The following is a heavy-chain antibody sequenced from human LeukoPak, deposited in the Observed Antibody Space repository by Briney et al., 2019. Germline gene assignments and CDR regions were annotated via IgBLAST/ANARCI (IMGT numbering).Heavy chain of an antibody. D-gene: IGHD6-19*01. J-gene: IGHJ3*02. CDR2: IYHSGST. Sequence: SESLSLTCAVSGGSISSGGYSWSWIRQPPGKGLEWIGYIYHSGSTYYNPSLKSRVTISVDRSKNQFSLKLSFVTAADTAVYYCARGGPLAVDAFDIWGQGTMVTVSS. CDR1: GGSISSGGYS. V-gene: IGHV4-30-2*01. CDR3: ARGGPLAVDAFDI.